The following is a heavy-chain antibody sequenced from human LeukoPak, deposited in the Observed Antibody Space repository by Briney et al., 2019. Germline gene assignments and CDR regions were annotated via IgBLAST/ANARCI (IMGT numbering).Heavy chain of an antibody. Sequence: GGSLRLSCSVSAFTFNTFDNFAMNWVRQAPGKGLEWVAAISESGASTYYAASVKGRFTISRDNSENTLYLQMHGLRAGDTAVYYCARGGIQLWLRYTFDYWGQGTLATVSS. CDR3: ARGGIQLWLRYTFDY. CDR2: ISESGAST. CDR1: AFTFNTFDNFA. V-gene: IGHV3-23*01. D-gene: IGHD5-18*01. J-gene: IGHJ4*02.